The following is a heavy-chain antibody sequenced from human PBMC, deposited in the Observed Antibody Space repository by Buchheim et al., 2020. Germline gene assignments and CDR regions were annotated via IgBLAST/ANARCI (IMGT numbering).Heavy chain of an antibody. CDR3: ARAYSGSYYLGY. Sequence: QVQLVESGGGVVQPGRSLSLSCAASGFTFSSYGMHWVSQAPGKGLEWVAVIWYDGSNKYYADSVKGRFTISKDNSKNTLYLQMNSLRAEDTAVYYCARAYSGSYYLGYWGQGTL. CDR2: IWYDGSNK. V-gene: IGHV3-33*01. J-gene: IGHJ4*02. D-gene: IGHD1-26*01. CDR1: GFTFSSYG.